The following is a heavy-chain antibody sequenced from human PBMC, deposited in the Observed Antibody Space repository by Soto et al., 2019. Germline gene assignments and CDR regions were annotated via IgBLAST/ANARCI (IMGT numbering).Heavy chain of an antibody. Sequence: QVQLQQWGAGLLKPSETLSLTCAVYGGSFSGYYWSWIRQPPGKGLEWIGEINHSGSTNYNPSLKNRVNKSVNKSKDQFTLKLSSVTAADTAVYYCARHIGSSWFKPYGMDVWGQGTTVTVSS. V-gene: IGHV4-34*01. CDR1: GGSFSGYY. CDR3: ARHIGSSWFKPYGMDV. J-gene: IGHJ6*02. CDR2: INHSGST. D-gene: IGHD6-13*01.